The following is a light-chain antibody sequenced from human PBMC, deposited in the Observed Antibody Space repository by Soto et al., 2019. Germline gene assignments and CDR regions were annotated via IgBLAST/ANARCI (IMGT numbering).Light chain of an antibody. V-gene: IGLV1-51*01. CDR3: GAWDGSLGAVV. Sequence: QSVLTQPPSVSAAPGQKVTISCSGSSSNIGNNYVFWYQQLPGTAPKLLIYDNNKRPSGIPDRFSGSKSGTSATLGITGLPTGDEADYYCGAWDGSLGAVVFGGGTKLTVL. J-gene: IGLJ2*01. CDR1: SSNIGNNY. CDR2: DNN.